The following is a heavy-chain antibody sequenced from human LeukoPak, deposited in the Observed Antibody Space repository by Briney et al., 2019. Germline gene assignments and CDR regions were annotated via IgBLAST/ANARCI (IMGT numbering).Heavy chain of an antibody. V-gene: IGHV1-69*05. CDR3: ARERRGYDSSGYYQH. D-gene: IGHD3-22*01. Sequence: SVKVSCKASGGTFSSYAISWVRQAPGQGLEWMGRIIPIFGTANYAQKFQGRVTTTTDESTSTAYMELSSLRSEDTAVYYCARERRGYDSSGYYQHWGQGTLVTVSS. J-gene: IGHJ1*01. CDR2: IIPIFGTA. CDR1: GGTFSSYA.